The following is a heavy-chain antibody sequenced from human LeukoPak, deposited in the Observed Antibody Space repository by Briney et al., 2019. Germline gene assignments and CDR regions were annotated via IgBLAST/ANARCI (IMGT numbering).Heavy chain of an antibody. Sequence: GASVKVSCKSSVYTFTIYDINWVRQATRQGLGWGVWMNPNSGNTGYAQKVQGRVTMTRNTSISSAYMELSSLRSEDTAVYYCARGRVTTNLGYYYYMDIWGKGTTVTVSS. V-gene: IGHV1-8*01. CDR3: ARGRVTTNLGYYYYMDI. CDR2: MNPNSGNT. D-gene: IGHD4-17*01. J-gene: IGHJ6*03. CDR1: VYTFTIYD.